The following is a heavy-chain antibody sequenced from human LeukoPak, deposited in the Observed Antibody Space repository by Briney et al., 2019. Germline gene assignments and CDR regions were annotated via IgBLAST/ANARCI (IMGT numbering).Heavy chain of an antibody. CDR2: INPSGGST. V-gene: IGHV1-46*01. Sequence: ASVKVSCKASGYTFTSYYMHWVRQAPGQGLEWMGIINPSGGSTSYAQKFQGRVTMTTDTSTSTAYMELRSLRSDDTAVYYCARAYPKVPAAIQFDYWGQGTLVTVSS. CDR1: GYTFTSYY. D-gene: IGHD2-2*01. CDR3: ARAYPKVPAAIQFDY. J-gene: IGHJ4*02.